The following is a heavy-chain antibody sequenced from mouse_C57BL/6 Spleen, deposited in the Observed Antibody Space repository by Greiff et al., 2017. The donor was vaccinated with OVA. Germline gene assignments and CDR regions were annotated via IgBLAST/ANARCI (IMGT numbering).Heavy chain of an antibody. CDR3: ARDLYYYGSSDWYFDV. D-gene: IGHD1-1*01. Sequence: EVMLVESGGGLVKPGGSLKLSCAASGFTFSDYGMHWVRQAPEKGLEWVAYISSGSSTIYYADTVKGRFTISRDNAKNTLFLQMTSLRSEDTAMYYCARDLYYYGSSDWYFDVWGTGTTVTVSS. V-gene: IGHV5-17*01. CDR1: GFTFSDYG. CDR2: ISSGSSTI. J-gene: IGHJ1*03.